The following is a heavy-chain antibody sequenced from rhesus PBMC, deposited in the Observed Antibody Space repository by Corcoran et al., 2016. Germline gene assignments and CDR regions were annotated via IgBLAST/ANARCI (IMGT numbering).Heavy chain of an antibody. Sequence: QLQLQESGPGLVKPSETLSLTCAVSGGSISSNYWSWIRQPPGKGLEWIGRISGSGGSTDYNPSPKSRVTISTDTSKNRFSLKLSSVTAADTAVYYCAREGTYNFWTGYPFDYWGQGVLVTVSS. V-gene: IGHV4-173*01. CDR1: GGSISSNY. CDR2: ISGSGGST. D-gene: IGHD3-3*01. CDR3: AREGTYNFWTGYPFDY. J-gene: IGHJ4*01.